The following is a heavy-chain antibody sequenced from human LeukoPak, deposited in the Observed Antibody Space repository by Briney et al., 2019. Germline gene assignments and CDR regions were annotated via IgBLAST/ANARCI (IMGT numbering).Heavy chain of an antibody. CDR3: ARSSTTTHSSSWYFGFDY. CDR1: DGSISSGGYY. Sequence: SETLSLTCTVSDGSISSGGYYWSWIRQHPGKGLEWIGYIYYSGSTYYNPSLKSRVTISVDTSKNQFSLKLSSVTAADTAVYYYARSSTTTHSSSWYFGFDYWGQGTLVTVSS. CDR2: IYYSGST. V-gene: IGHV4-31*03. D-gene: IGHD6-13*01. J-gene: IGHJ4*02.